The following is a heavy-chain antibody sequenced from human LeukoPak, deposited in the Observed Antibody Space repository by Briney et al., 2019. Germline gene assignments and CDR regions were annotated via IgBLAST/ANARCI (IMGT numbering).Heavy chain of an antibody. J-gene: IGHJ5*01. CDR3: ATTVYCSGTSCSSWFVS. D-gene: IGHD2-2*01. V-gene: IGHV1-24*01. CDR2: FDAEDGET. CDR1: RYTLTELS. Sequence: ASVPVSYQVSRYTLTELSLQWVGQAPGKGREWMGGFDAEDGETIYAQKFQGRVTMPEDTSTDKAYMELSSLRSEDTAVYYCATTVYCSGTSCSSWFVSWGQGTLVTVSS.